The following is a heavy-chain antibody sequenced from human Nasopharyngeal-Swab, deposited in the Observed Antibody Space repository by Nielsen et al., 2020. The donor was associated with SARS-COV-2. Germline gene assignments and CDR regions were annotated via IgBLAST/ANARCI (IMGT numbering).Heavy chain of an antibody. Sequence: SETLSLTCTVSGGSISSSSYYWGWIRQPPGKGLEWIGSIYYSGSTNYNPSLKSRVTISVDTSKNQFSLKLSSVTAADTAVYYCARGHNCSGGSCYSSGYYFDYWGQGTLVTVSS. CDR3: ARGHNCSGGSCYSSGYYFDY. CDR1: GGSISSSSYY. J-gene: IGHJ4*02. V-gene: IGHV4-39*07. CDR2: IYYSGST. D-gene: IGHD2-15*01.